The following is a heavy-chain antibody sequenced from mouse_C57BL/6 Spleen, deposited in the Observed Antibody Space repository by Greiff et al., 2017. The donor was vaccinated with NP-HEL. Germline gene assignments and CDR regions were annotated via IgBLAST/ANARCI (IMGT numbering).Heavy chain of an antibody. CDR3: ARSDYSNPFDY. J-gene: IGHJ2*01. CDR1: GYSFTGYY. CDR2: INPSTGGT. D-gene: IGHD2-5*01. V-gene: IGHV1-42*01. Sequence: VQLKESGPELVKPGASVKISCKASGYSFTGYYMNWVKQSPEKSLEWIGEINPSTGGTTYNQKFKAKATLTVDKSSSTAYMQLKSLTSEDSAVYYCARSDYSNPFDYWGQGTTLTVSS.